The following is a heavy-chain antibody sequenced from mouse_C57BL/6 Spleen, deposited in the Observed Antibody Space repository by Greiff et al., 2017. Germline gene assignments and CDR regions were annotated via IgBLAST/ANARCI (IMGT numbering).Heavy chain of an antibody. V-gene: IGHV1-55*01. CDR1: GYTFTSYW. CDR3: ASPHYYGSSYGWYFDV. CDR2: IYPGSGST. Sequence: VQLQQSGAELVKPGASVKMSCKASGYTFTSYWLTWVKQRPGQGLEWIGDIYPGSGSTNYNEKFKSKATLTVDTSSSTAYMQLSSLTSEDSAVYYCASPHYYGSSYGWYFDVWGTGTTVTVSS. J-gene: IGHJ1*03. D-gene: IGHD1-1*01.